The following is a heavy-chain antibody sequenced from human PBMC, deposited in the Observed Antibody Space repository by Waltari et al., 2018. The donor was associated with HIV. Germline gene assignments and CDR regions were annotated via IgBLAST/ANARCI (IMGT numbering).Heavy chain of an antibody. CDR2: ISHSGTT. CDR1: GASIGGKYY. Sequence: QLQLQESGPGLVKPSETLSLTCSVSGASIGGKYYWGWVRQPPGKGLEWIATISHSGTTYYNPSLNNRVTISADTSKNQFSLKLTSVTATDTAVYYCLLEGYFYGMDVWGPGTTVTVSS. D-gene: IGHD1-1*01. J-gene: IGHJ6*02. CDR3: LLEGYFYGMDV. V-gene: IGHV4-39*01.